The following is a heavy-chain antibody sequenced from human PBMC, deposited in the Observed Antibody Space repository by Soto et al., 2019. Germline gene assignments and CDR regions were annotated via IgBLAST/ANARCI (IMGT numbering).Heavy chain of an antibody. J-gene: IGHJ4*02. CDR3: AGSYYYDSSGYYYAGFDY. CDR1: GGTFSSYA. V-gene: IGHV1-69*13. Sequence: ASVKVSCKASGGTFSSYAISWVRQAPGQGLEWMGGIIPIFGTANYAQKFQGRVTITAYESTSTAYMELISLRSEDTAVYYCAGSYYYDSSGYYYAGFDYWGQGTLVTVSS. D-gene: IGHD3-22*01. CDR2: IIPIFGTA.